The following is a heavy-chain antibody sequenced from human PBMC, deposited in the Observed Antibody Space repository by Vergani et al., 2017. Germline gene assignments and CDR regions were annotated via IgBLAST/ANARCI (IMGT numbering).Heavy chain of an antibody. CDR2: MNPNSGNT. CDR1: GYTFTSYD. V-gene: IGHV1-8*01. Sequence: QVQLVQSGAEVKKPGASVKVSCKASGYTFTSYDIKWVRQATGQGLEWMGWMNPNSGNTGYAQKFQGRVTMTRNTSRSTVYMELSSLRSEDTAVYYCARGQDPYSSSLYWYPQTPGYWGQGTLVTVSS. D-gene: IGHD6-13*01. J-gene: IGHJ4*02. CDR3: ARGQDPYSSSLYWYPQTPGY.